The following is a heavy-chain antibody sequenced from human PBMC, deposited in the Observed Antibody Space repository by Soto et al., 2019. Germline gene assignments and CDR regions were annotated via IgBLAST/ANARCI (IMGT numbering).Heavy chain of an antibody. D-gene: IGHD5-12*01. J-gene: IGHJ6*02. V-gene: IGHV1-18*01. CDR2: ISPYNGKT. Sequence: QVQLVQSGGEVKKPGASVKLSCTASGYTFTSYGISWVRQAPGQGLEWMGWISPYNGKTNYAQNVQGRVTMTTDTSTRTAYMDLRSLRSDDTAVYYCARGGDVNYYHGMDVWGQGTTVIVSS. CDR1: GYTFTSYG. CDR3: ARGGDVNYYHGMDV.